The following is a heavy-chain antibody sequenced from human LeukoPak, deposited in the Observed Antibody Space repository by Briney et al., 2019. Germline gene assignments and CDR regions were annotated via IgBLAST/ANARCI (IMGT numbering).Heavy chain of an antibody. CDR2: ISGSGDST. J-gene: IGHJ4*02. CDR1: GFTFSSYA. V-gene: IGHV3-23*01. CDR3: AKGEAYQLLGGNFDY. D-gene: IGHD2-2*01. Sequence: GGSLRLSCAASGFTFSSYAMSWVRQAPGKGLEWVSGISGSGDSTYNADSVKGRFSISRDNSKNTLYLQMDSLRAEDTAVYYCAKGEAYQLLGGNFDYWGQGTLVTVSS.